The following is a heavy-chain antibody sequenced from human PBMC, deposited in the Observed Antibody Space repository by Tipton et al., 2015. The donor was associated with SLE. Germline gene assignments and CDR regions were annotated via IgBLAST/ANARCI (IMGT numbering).Heavy chain of an antibody. CDR3: AREYDFWSGSHFDY. J-gene: IGHJ4*02. D-gene: IGHD3-3*01. Sequence: LRLSCTVSGGSISSGNYYWSWIRQPAGKGLEWIGYIYYSGSTNYNPSLKSRVTISVDTSKIQFSLKLSSVTAADTAVYYCAREYDFWSGSHFDYWGQGTLVTVSS. V-gene: IGHV4-61*09. CDR1: GGSISSGNYY. CDR2: IYYSGST.